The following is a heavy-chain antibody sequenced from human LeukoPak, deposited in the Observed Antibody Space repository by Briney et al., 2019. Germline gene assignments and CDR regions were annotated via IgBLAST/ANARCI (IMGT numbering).Heavy chain of an antibody. Sequence: GGSLRLSCAASGFTFYTYSMNWVRQAPGKGLEWVSSISSSGTYTYYADSVKGRFTISRDNAKNSLYLQMSSLTAEDTALYYCARGWLGGDWGQGTLVTVSS. CDR3: ARGWLGGD. V-gene: IGHV3-21*01. J-gene: IGHJ4*02. CDR1: GFTFYTYS. D-gene: IGHD3-10*01. CDR2: ISSSGTYT.